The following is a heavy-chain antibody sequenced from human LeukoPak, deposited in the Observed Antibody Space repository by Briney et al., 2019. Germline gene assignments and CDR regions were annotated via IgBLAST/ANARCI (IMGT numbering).Heavy chain of an antibody. V-gene: IGHV3-30*02. Sequence: GGSLRLSCAASGFTFSSYGMHWVRQAPGKGLEWVAFIRYDGSNKYYADSVKGRFTISRDNSKNTLYLQMNSLRAEDTAVYYCARRSSWYSYGSYADNYFDYWGQGTLVTVSS. CDR3: ARRSSWYSYGSYADNYFDY. D-gene: IGHD5-18*01. CDR2: IRYDGSNK. J-gene: IGHJ4*02. CDR1: GFTFSSYG.